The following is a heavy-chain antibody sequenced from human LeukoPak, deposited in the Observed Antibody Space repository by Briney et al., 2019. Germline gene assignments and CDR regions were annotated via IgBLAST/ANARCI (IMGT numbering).Heavy chain of an antibody. J-gene: IGHJ4*02. D-gene: IGHD1-26*01. CDR2: IRSKAYGATT. CDR3: TRDGATLDY. CDR1: GFTFCDCT. V-gene: IGHV3-49*04. Sequence: TGGSLRLSCAASGFTFCDCTMSWVRQAPGKGLEWVGFIRSKAYGATTEYAASVKGRFTISKDDSKSIAQLQISSLKTDHTAMYYCTRDGATLDYWGQGTLVTVSS.